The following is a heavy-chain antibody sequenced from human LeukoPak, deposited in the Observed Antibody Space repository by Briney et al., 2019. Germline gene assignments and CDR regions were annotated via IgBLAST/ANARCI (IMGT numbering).Heavy chain of an antibody. CDR1: GYSFTSYW. Sequence: GESLKISCKGSGYSFTSYWIGWVRQMPGKGLEWMGIINPEDSDTTYSPSFQGQVTISADKSISIAYLQWSSLKASDTAMYYCARQPVDTAMAADRWGQGTLVTVSS. CDR3: ARQPVDTAMAADR. V-gene: IGHV5-51*01. D-gene: IGHD5-18*01. J-gene: IGHJ4*02. CDR2: INPEDSDT.